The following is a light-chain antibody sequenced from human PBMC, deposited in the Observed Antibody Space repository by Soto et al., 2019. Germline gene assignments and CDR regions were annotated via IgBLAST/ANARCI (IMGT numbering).Light chain of an antibody. J-gene: IGLJ2*01. CDR3: CSYAGSSTLV. Sequence: QSVLTQPASVSGSPGQSITISCTGTSSDIVSWYQHHPGKAPKLIIYEGSKRPAGVSNRFSGSKSGHTASLTISWLQAEDEADYYCCSYAGSSTLVFGGGTKLTVL. V-gene: IGLV2-23*01. CDR2: EGS. CDR1: SSDI.